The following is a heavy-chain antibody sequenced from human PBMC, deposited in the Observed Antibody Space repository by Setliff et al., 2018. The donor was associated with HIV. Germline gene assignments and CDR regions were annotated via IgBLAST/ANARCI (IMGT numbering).Heavy chain of an antibody. CDR2: ISAYNGDT. J-gene: IGHJ4*02. D-gene: IGHD2-15*01. Sequence: ASVKVSCKASGYTLISYGITWVRQAPGQGLEWMGWISAYNGDTKYAQRLQGRVIMTTDTSTNTAYMELRNLRSDDTAIYYCARVDEYCSGISCYSGGEIDYWGQGTQVTVSS. CDR1: GYTLISYG. V-gene: IGHV1-18*01. CDR3: ARVDEYCSGISCYSGGEIDY.